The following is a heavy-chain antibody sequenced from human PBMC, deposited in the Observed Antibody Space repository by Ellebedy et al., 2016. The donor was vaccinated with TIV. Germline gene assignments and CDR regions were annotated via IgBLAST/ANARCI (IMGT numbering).Heavy chain of an antibody. J-gene: IGHJ5*01. CDR1: GGSVTSADYQ. CDR3: ARDLRGPTNWFDS. CDR2: IHSTGRT. V-gene: IGHV4-30-4*01. Sequence: MPSETLSLTCTASGGSVTSADYQWTWIRQPPGKGLEWIGYIHSTGRTHYNPSLESRTTISIDTSTNQFSLELTSVTAADKAIYYCARDLRGPTNWFDSWGQGTLVIVS.